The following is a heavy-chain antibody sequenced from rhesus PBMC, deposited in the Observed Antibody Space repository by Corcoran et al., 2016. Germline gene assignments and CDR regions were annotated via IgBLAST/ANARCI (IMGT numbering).Heavy chain of an antibody. CDR3: AREVGYGLDS. D-gene: IGHD1-44*01. J-gene: IGHJ6*01. Sequence: QVQLQESGPGLVKPSETLSLTCAVSGGSFSSYWWSWIRQPPGKGLEWIGEINGNSGSTNYNPSLKSRVTISKDASKNQFSLKLSSVTTADTAVYYCAREVGYGLDSWGQGVVVTVSS. CDR1: GGSFSSYW. CDR2: INGNSGST. V-gene: IGHV4-80*01.